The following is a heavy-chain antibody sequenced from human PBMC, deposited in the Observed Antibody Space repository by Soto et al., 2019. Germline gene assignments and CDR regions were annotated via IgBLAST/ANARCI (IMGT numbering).Heavy chain of an antibody. D-gene: IGHD6-19*01. J-gene: IGHJ4*02. Sequence: GGSLRLSCTASGFTFGDYAMSWFRQAPGKGLEWVSVISGSGDSTYYADSVKGRFTISRDNSKNTLYLQMISLRAEDTAVYYWARRSSGWYFDYWGQGTLVTVSS. CDR3: ARRSSGWYFDY. CDR2: ISGSGDST. CDR1: GFTFGDYA. V-gene: IGHV3-23*01.